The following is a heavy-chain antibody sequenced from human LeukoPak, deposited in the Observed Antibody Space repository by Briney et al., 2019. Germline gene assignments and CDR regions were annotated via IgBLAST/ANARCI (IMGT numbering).Heavy chain of an antibody. J-gene: IGHJ6*03. V-gene: IGHV4-34*01. CDR3: ARGRYYDFWSGYSYYYYYMDV. Sequence: SETLSLTCAVYGGSFSGYYWSWIRQPPGKGLEWIGEINHSGSANYNRSLKSRVTISVDTSKNQFSLKLSSVTAADTAVYYCARGRYYDFWSGYSYYYYYMDVWGKGTTVTVSS. CDR1: GGSFSGYY. D-gene: IGHD3-3*01. CDR2: INHSGSA.